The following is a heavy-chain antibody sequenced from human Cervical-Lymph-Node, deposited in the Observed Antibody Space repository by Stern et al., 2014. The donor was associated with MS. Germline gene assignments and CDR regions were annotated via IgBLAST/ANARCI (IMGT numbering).Heavy chain of an antibody. CDR1: GFTFSDHN. CDR2: ITTSGGYT. V-gene: IGHV3-11*05. CDR3: ARDPQRRDGYNFDW. J-gene: IGHJ4*02. Sequence: VQLVESGGGLVKPGGSLTLSCAASGFTFSDHNMNWMRQAPGKGLEWVAYITTSGGYTHYADSVKGRFTISRDNARNSLDLQMNSLRAEDTAVYYCARDPQRRDGYNFDWWGQGALVTVSS. D-gene: IGHD5-24*01.